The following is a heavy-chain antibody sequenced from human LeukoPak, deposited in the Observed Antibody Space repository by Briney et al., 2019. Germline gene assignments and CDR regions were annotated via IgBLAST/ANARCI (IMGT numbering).Heavy chain of an antibody. CDR2: IYHSGST. D-gene: IGHD1/OR15-1a*01. CDR1: VGSISSGGYS. J-gene: IGHJ4*02. V-gene: IGHV4-30-2*01. CDR3: ARVKAHRTFDY. Sequence: PSQTLSLTCAVSVGSISSGGYSWSWIRQPPGKGLEWIGYIYHSGSTYYNPSLKSRVTISVDRSKNQFSLKLSSVTAADTAVYYCARVKAHRTFDYWGQGTLVTVSS.